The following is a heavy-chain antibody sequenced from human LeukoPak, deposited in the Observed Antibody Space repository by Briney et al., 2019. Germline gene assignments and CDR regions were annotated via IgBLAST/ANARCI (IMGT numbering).Heavy chain of an antibody. J-gene: IGHJ6*03. D-gene: IGHD6-6*01. CDR3: AKGGSSRKYYYYYMDV. CDR2: ITGGGEST. Sequence: GGSLRLSCAASGFTFEASAMSWVRQAPGKGLEWVAVITGGGESTYYADSVKGRFTISRDNSKNTLYLQMNSLRAEDTAVYYCAKGGSSRKYYYYYMDVWGKGTTVTVSS. V-gene: IGHV3-23*01. CDR1: GFTFEASA.